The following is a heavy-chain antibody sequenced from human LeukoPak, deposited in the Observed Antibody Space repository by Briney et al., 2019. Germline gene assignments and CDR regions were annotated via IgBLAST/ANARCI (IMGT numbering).Heavy chain of an antibody. Sequence: GGSLRLSCAASGFNFSSYAMHWVRRAPGKGLEYVSAISSNGGSTYYANSVKGRFTISRDNSKNTLYLQMGSLRAEDMAVYYCARALAVTTGIDYWGQGTLVTVSS. CDR2: ISSNGGST. V-gene: IGHV3-64*01. CDR1: GFNFSSYA. D-gene: IGHD4-17*01. CDR3: ARALAVTTGIDY. J-gene: IGHJ4*02.